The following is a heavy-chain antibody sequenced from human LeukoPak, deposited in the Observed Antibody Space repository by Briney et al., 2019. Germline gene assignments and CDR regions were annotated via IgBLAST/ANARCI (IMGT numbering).Heavy chain of an antibody. Sequence: PSEPLSLTCTVSGGSISSYYWRWIRQPPGKGLEWIGYIYYSGSTNYNPSLKSRVTISVDTSKNQFSLKLSSVTAADTAVYYCARPAHYGSGSYPYYFDYWGQGTLVTVSS. D-gene: IGHD3-10*01. V-gene: IGHV4-59*01. CDR2: IYYSGST. J-gene: IGHJ4*02. CDR3: ARPAHYGSGSYPYYFDY. CDR1: GGSISSYY.